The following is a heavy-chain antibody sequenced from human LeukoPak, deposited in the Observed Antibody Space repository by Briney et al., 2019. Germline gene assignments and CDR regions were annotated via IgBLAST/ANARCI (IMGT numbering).Heavy chain of an antibody. Sequence: GGSLRLSCAASGFAFSSFAMSWVRQAPGKGLEWVSAISSGGGTIFYGDSVKGRLATSRANSENTLYLQMNSLRAEDTAVYYRAKATAATTYFDYWGQGTLVAVSS. D-gene: IGHD6-25*01. CDR3: AKATAATTYFDY. CDR1: GFAFSSFA. J-gene: IGHJ4*02. CDR2: ISSGGGTI. V-gene: IGHV3-23*01.